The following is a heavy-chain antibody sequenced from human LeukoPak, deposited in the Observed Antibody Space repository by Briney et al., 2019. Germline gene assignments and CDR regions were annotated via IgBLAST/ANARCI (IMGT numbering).Heavy chain of an antibody. J-gene: IGHJ3*02. CDR2: IYYSGST. Sequence: NSSETLSLTCTVSGGSISSYYWSWIRQPPGKGLEWIGYIYYSGSTNYNPSLKSRVTISVDTSKNQFSLKLSSVTAADTAVYYCAGRGFWSRAFDIWGQGTMVTVSS. CDR3: AGRGFWSRAFDI. D-gene: IGHD3-10*01. CDR1: GGSISSYY. V-gene: IGHV4-59*08.